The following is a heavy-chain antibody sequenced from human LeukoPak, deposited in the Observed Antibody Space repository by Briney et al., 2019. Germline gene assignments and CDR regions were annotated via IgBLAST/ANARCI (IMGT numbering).Heavy chain of an antibody. CDR3: ARYGRGVITMVRGVIIPYNWFDP. J-gene: IGHJ5*02. V-gene: IGHV5-51*01. CDR2: IYPGDSDT. CDR1: GYSFTSYW. Sequence: GEALQISCKGSGYSFTSYWIGWARRMPGKGLEWMGMIYPGDSDTRYSPSFQGQVTISADKSISTAYLQWSSLKASDTAMYYCARYGRGVITMVRGVIIPYNWFDPWGQGTLVTVSS. D-gene: IGHD3-10*01.